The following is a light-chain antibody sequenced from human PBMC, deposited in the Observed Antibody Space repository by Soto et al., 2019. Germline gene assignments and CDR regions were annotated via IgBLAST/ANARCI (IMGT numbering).Light chain of an antibody. Sequence: SALTQPSSASWTPGQKVTLSCSGSRSNVGSYFVNWYLHIPGAAPNLLIYSDGRRPSGVPDRFSGSKSGPSASLAISGLQSEDEADYYCAAWDVSLNVYLFGTETKVTVL. CDR3: AAWDVSLNVYL. CDR2: SDG. CDR1: RSNVGSYF. V-gene: IGLV1-44*01. J-gene: IGLJ1*01.